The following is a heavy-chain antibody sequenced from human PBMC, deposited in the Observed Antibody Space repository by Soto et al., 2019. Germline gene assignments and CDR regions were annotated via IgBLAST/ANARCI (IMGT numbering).Heavy chain of an antibody. J-gene: IGHJ1*01. CDR2: INVDGSYL. D-gene: IGHD3-3*01. CDR1: GFPFSAYW. V-gene: IGHV3-74*01. Sequence: GGSLRLSCAASGFPFSAYWMHLVRQVPGKGLAWVSRINVDGSYLTYADYVKGRFTMSRDNAKSMFYLQMNNLRVDDTAIYYCTSDAVGVVHHWGQGTLVTVSS. CDR3: TSDAVGVVHH.